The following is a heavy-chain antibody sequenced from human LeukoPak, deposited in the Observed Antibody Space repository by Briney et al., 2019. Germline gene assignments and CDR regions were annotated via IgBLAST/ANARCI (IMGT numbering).Heavy chain of an antibody. Sequence: GSLRLSCAASGFTFSSYSMNWVRQAPGKGLEWVSYISSSSSTMYYADSVKGRFTISRDNAKNSLYLQMNSLRAEDTAVYYCASWNFGNWFDHWGRGTLVTVSS. CDR1: GFTFSSYS. V-gene: IGHV3-48*01. CDR2: ISSSSSTM. J-gene: IGHJ5*02. D-gene: IGHD3-10*01. CDR3: ASWNFGNWFDH.